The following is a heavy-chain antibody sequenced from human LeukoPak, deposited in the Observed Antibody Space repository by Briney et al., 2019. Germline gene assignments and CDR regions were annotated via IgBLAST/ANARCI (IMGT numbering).Heavy chain of an antibody. CDR1: GGSFSGYY. J-gene: IGHJ2*01. V-gene: IGHV4-34*01. CDR2: INHSGST. Sequence: SETLSLTCAVYGGSFSGYYWSWIRQPPGKGLEWIGEINHSGSTNYNPSLKSRVTISVDTSKNQFSLKLSSVTAADTAVYYCARARYSNPAWSYRYFDLWGRGTLVTVSS. D-gene: IGHD4-11*01. CDR3: ARARYSNPAWSYRYFDL.